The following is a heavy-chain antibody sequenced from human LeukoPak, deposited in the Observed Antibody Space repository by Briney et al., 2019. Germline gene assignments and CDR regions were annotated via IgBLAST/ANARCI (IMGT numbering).Heavy chain of an antibody. J-gene: IGHJ4*02. CDR1: GGTFSSYA. D-gene: IGHD2-15*01. V-gene: IGHV1-69*13. CDR3: ARDHKEYCSGGSCYEGADY. Sequence: VASVKVSCKASGGTFSSYAISWVRRAPGQGLEWMGGIIPIFGTANYAQKFQGRVTITADESTSTAYMELSSLRSEDTAVYYCARDHKEYCSGGSCYEGADYWGQGTLVTVS. CDR2: IIPIFGTA.